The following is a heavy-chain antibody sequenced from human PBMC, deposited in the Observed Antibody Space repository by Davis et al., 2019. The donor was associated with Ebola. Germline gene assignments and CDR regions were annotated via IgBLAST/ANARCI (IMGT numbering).Heavy chain of an antibody. CDR1: GFTFSSYA. V-gene: IGHV3-23*01. Sequence: GGSLRLSCAASGFTFSSYAMSWVRQAPGKGLEWVSAISGSGGSTYYADSVKGRFTISRDNSKNTLYLQMNSLRAEDTAVYYCAKGRLDPVFFPYFDYWGQGTLVTVSS. CDR3: AKGRLDPVFFPYFDY. CDR2: ISGSGGST. J-gene: IGHJ4*02. D-gene: IGHD1-1*01.